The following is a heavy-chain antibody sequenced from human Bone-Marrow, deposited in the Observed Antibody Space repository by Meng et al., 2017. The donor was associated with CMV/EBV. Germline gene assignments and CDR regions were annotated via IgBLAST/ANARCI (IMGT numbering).Heavy chain of an antibody. D-gene: IGHD3-3*01. J-gene: IGHJ4*02. CDR3: TSSPVYYDFWSGYYYY. V-gene: IGHV3-15*01. CDR1: GLTFTNAW. Sequence: GESLKISCAASGLTFTNAWMNWVRQAPGKGLVWVGRIKSKADGGTTDYAAPVKGRFTISRDESKNMLYLQMNSLKTEDTAVYYCTSSPVYYDFWSGYYYYWGQGMLVTVSS. CDR2: IKSKADGGTT.